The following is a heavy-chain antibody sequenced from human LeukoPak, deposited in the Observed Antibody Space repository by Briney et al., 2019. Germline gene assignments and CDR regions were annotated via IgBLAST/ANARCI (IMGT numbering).Heavy chain of an antibody. D-gene: IGHD6-13*01. CDR2: ISGDGGST. V-gene: IGHV3-43*02. Sequence: GRSLRPSCAASGFTLGDYAMHWVRQAPGKGLGWVSLISGDGGSTYYADSVKGRFTISRDNSKNSLYLQMNSLRTEDTALYYCAKPSWVYYFDYWGQGTLVTVSS. J-gene: IGHJ4*02. CDR3: AKPSWVYYFDY. CDR1: GFTLGDYA.